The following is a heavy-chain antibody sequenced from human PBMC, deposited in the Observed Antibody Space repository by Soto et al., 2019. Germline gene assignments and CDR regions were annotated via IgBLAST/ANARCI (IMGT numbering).Heavy chain of an antibody. Sequence: SETLSLTCTVSGGSISSDYWSWIRQPPGKGLEWIGEINHSGSTNYNPSLKSRVTISVDTSKNQFSLKLSSVTAADTAVYYCARGFCSSSCPAGYGMDVWGQGTTVPSP. J-gene: IGHJ6*02. D-gene: IGHD6-13*01. CDR3: ARGFCSSSCPAGYGMDV. V-gene: IGHV4-34*01. CDR2: INHSGST. CDR1: GGSISSDY.